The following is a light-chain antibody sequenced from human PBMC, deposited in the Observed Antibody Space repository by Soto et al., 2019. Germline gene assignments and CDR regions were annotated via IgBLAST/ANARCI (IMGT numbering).Light chain of an antibody. CDR3: SSYAGSNRVV. Sequence: QSVLTQPPSASGTPGQRVTISCSGSSSNIGSNTVNWYQQLPGTAPKLLIYSNNQRPSGVPDRFSGSKSGTSASLAISGLQSEDEADYYCSSYAGSNRVVFGGGTKLTVL. J-gene: IGLJ2*01. V-gene: IGLV1-44*01. CDR2: SNN. CDR1: SSNIGSNT.